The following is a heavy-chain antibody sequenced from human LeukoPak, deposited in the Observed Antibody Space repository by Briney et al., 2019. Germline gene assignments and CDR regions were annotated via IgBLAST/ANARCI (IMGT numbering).Heavy chain of an antibody. CDR1: GGSISSSSYF. V-gene: IGHV4-39*01. D-gene: IGHD2-15*01. J-gene: IGHJ5*02. CDR2: IYYSGST. CDR3: ARRLAALRYCRGGSCYFTWFGP. Sequence: SETLSLTCTASGGSISSSSYFWAWIRQPPGKGLQRIGSIYYSGSTYYKQTVKSRVAISVDTSKNQFSLNLSSVTDADTAVYYCARRLAALRYCRGGSCYFTWFGPWGQGTLVTVCS.